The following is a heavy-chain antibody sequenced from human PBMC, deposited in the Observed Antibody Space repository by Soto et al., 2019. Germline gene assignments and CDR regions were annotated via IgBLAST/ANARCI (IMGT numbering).Heavy chain of an antibody. CDR3: ARYDCSGGSCFTNWFDP. Sequence: XGSLKISCKGCGYSFTSYWISWVRQMPGKGLEWMGRIDPSDSYTNYSPSFQGHVTISADKSISTAYLQWSSLKASDTAMYYCARYDCSGGSCFTNWFDPWGQGTLVTGSS. V-gene: IGHV5-10-1*01. J-gene: IGHJ5*02. D-gene: IGHD2-15*01. CDR1: GYSFTSYW. CDR2: IDPSDSYT.